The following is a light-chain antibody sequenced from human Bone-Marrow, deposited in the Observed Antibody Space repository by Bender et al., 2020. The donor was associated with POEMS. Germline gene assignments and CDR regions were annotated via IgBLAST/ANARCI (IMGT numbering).Light chain of an antibody. CDR2: EVR. J-gene: IGLJ2*01. V-gene: IGLV2-8*01. CDR3: SSYTGSDSVL. Sequence: QSALTQPASVSGSPGQSVTISCTGTSRDVGGYKYVSWYQQHPGEAPRLMIYEVRKRPSGVPDRFSGSKSGNPASLTVSGLQAEDEADYFCSSYTGSDSVLFGGGTKLTVL. CDR1: SRDVGGYKY.